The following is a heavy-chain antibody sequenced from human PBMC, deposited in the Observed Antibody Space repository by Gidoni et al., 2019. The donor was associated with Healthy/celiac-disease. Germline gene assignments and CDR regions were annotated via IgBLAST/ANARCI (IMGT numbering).Heavy chain of an antibody. V-gene: IGHV4-39*01. CDR2: T. Sequence: TYYNPSLKSRVTISVDTSKNQFSLKLSSVTAADTAVYYCARAIPAWDTAMAHPSSGYYMDVWGKGTTVTVSS. D-gene: IGHD5-18*01. J-gene: IGHJ6*03. CDR3: ARAIPAWDTAMAHPSSGYYMDV.